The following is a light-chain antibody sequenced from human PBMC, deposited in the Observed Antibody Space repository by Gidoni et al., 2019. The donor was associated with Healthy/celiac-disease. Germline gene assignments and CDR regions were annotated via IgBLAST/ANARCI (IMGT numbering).Light chain of an antibody. Sequence: QSALTQPPSASGSPGQSVTISCPGTSSDVGGYNYVSWYQQTPGKAPKLMIYEVSKRPSGVHDRFYGSKSGNTASLTVSGIQAEDEADYYCSSYAGSNNLVFGGGTKLTVL. J-gene: IGLJ3*02. CDR3: SSYAGSNNLV. CDR1: SSDVGGYNY. V-gene: IGLV2-8*01. CDR2: EVS.